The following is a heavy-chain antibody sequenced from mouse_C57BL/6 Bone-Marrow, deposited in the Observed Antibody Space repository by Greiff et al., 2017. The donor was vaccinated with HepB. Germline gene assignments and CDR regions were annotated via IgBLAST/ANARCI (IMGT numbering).Heavy chain of an antibody. D-gene: IGHD1-1*02. CDR2: ISSGSSTI. CDR3: ARPSLWSFAY. CDR1: GFTFSDYG. V-gene: IGHV5-17*01. Sequence: EVKLMESGGGLVKPGGSLKLSCAASGFTFSDYGMHWVRQAPEKGLEWVAYISSGSSTIYYADTVKGRFTISRDNAKNTLFLQMTSLRSEDTAMYYCARPSLWSFAYWGQGTLVTVSA. J-gene: IGHJ3*01.